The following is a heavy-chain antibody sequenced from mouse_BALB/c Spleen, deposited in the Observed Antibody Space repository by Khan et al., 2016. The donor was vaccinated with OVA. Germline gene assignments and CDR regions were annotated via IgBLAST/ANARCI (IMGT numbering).Heavy chain of an antibody. V-gene: IGHV5-6*01. Sequence: EVELVESGGDLVKPGGSLKLSCAASGFTFSTYAMSWVHQTPDKRLEWVATISTSGDYIYYPDSVKGRFTISRDNVKNTLYLQMSSLRSEETAMYYCARHNYGPFAYWGQGTLVTVSA. CDR3: ARHNYGPFAY. D-gene: IGHD1-1*01. CDR2: ISTSGDYI. CDR1: GFTFSTYA. J-gene: IGHJ3*01.